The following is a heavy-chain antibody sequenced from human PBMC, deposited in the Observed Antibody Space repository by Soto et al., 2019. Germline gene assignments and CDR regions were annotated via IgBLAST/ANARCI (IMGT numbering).Heavy chain of an antibody. Sequence: ETLSLTCSVSGGSISNYYWSWIRQPPGKGLEWIGYIYYSGSTNYNPSLKSRVTISVDTSKNQFSLKLSSVTAADTAVYYCARDVLRFLEWSAQGFDPWGQGILVTVSS. V-gene: IGHV4-59*01. J-gene: IGHJ5*02. CDR2: IYYSGST. CDR1: GGSISNYY. D-gene: IGHD3-3*01. CDR3: ARDVLRFLEWSAQGFDP.